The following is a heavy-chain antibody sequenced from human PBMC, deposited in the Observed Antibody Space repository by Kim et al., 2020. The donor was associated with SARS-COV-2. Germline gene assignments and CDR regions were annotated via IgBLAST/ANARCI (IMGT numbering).Heavy chain of an antibody. V-gene: IGHV4-34*01. D-gene: IGHD1-26*01. Sequence: SETLSLTCAVYGGSFSGYYWSWIRQPPGKGLEWIGEINHSGSTNYNPSLKSRVTISVDTSKNQFSLKLSSVTPADTAVYYCAILNSGSTRRAFDIWGQGTMVTVSS. CDR3: AILNSGSTRRAFDI. CDR2: INHSGST. CDR1: GGSFSGYY. J-gene: IGHJ3*02.